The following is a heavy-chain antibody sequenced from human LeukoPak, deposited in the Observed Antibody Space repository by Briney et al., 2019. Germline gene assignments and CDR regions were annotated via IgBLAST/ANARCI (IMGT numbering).Heavy chain of an antibody. CDR1: GFTFSSYA. D-gene: IGHD3-10*01. Sequence: PGGSLRLSCAASGFTFSSYAMHWVRQAPGKGLEWVAVISYDVSNKYYADSVKGRFTISRDNSKNTLYLQMNSLRAEDTAVYYCARGPFGELFDYYYYGMDVWGQGTTVTSP. V-gene: IGHV3-30*04. J-gene: IGHJ6*02. CDR2: ISYDVSNK. CDR3: ARGPFGELFDYYYYGMDV.